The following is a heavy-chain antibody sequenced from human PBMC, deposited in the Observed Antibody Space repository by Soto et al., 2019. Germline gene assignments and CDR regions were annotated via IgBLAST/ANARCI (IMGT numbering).Heavy chain of an antibody. Sequence: QEQLVQSGAEVKKPGASVRVSCKASGYSFTTYEINWVRQAAGQGLEWMGSVSPNSGYTDYAQKFQGRVTMTRNTSISTAYMELSSLRSEDTAVYYCARGLRSPSSESLDVWGNGTTGFVSS. CDR1: GYSFTTYE. V-gene: IGHV1-8*02. J-gene: IGHJ6*04. CDR3: ARGLRSPSSESLDV. D-gene: IGHD6-6*01. CDR2: VSPNSGYT.